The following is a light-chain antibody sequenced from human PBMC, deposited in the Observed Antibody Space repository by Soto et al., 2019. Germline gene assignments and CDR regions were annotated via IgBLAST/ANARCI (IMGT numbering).Light chain of an antibody. J-gene: IGKJ1*01. CDR2: ASS. V-gene: IGKV1-6*01. CDR1: QHIGTE. CDR3: LQDYSYPRT. Sequence: AIQMTQSPSSLSASVGDRVTITCRASQHIGTELGWHQQKPGKAPELLIYASSILQSGVPSRFSGSGSGTDFTLTISSLQPEDFATYYCLQDYSYPRTFGQGTRVESK.